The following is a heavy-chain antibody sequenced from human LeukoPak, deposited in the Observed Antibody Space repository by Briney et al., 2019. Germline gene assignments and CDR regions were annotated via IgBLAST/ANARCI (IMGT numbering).Heavy chain of an antibody. J-gene: IGHJ4*02. Sequence: SETLSLTCTVSGGSISSSSYYWGWIRQPPGKGLEWIGSIYYSGSTYYNPSLKSRVTISVDTSKNQFPLKLSSVTAADTAVYYCARSTPYYPLDYWGQGTLVTVSS. CDR2: IYYSGST. CDR3: ARSTPYYPLDY. V-gene: IGHV4-39*01. CDR1: GGSISSSSYY. D-gene: IGHD2-21*01.